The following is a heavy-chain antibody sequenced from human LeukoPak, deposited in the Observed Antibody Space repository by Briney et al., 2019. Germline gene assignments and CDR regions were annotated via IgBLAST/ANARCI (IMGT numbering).Heavy chain of an antibody. D-gene: IGHD2-2*01. CDR3: ARHGVPYHRNWFDP. CDR2: TNPNSGKT. Sequence: GASVRVSCKASGYTFTSNDINWVRQAPGQGPEWMGWTNPNSGKTGYAQKFQGRVTITRDTSTSTVYMELSSLRSEDTAVYYCARHGVPYHRNWFDPWGQGTLVTVSS. V-gene: IGHV1-8*01. J-gene: IGHJ5*02. CDR1: GYTFTSND.